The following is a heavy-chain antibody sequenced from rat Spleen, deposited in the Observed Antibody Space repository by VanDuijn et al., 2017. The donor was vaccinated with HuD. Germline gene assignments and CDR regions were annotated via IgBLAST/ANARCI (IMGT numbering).Heavy chain of an antibody. J-gene: IGHJ4*01. V-gene: IGHV5-22*01. CDR1: GFTFSDYY. CDR3: ARDDYGGLYVMDA. Sequence: EVQLVESGGGLVQPGRSLKLSCAASGFTFSDYYMAWVRQAPKKGLEWVASISYEGSSTYYRDSVKGRFTISRDSAKSTLYLQMDSLRSEDTATYFCARDDYGGLYVMDAWGQGASVTVSS. CDR2: ISYEGSST. D-gene: IGHD1-11*01.